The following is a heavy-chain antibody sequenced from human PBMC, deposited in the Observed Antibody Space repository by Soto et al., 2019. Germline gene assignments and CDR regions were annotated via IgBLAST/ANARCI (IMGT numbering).Heavy chain of an antibody. D-gene: IGHD3-10*01. J-gene: IGHJ6*02. V-gene: IGHV4-39*01. CDR2: IYYSGST. Sequence: SETMSLTCTVSGGSISISSFDWGWIRQPPGKGLEWIGSIYYSGSTYYNPSLKSRVTISVDTSKNQFSLKLSSVTAADTAVYYCARHTGVGYGSGSYYNLYYYYGMDVWVQGTTVTVSS. CDR3: ARHTGVGYGSGSYYNLYYYYGMDV. CDR1: GGSISISSFD.